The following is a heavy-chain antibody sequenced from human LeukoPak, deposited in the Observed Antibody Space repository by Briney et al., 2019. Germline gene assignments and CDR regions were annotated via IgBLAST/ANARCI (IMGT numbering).Heavy chain of an antibody. D-gene: IGHD3-10*01. CDR2: IIPIFGTA. CDR3: ALPDYYGSVSYRYYYMDV. Sequence: ASVKVSCKASGGTFSSYAISWVRQAPGQGLEWMGGIIPIFGTAHYAHKFQGRVTITTDESTSTAYMELSSLRSEDTAVYNCALPDYYGSVSYRYYYMDVWGKGTTVTVSS. J-gene: IGHJ6*03. CDR1: GGTFSSYA. V-gene: IGHV1-69*05.